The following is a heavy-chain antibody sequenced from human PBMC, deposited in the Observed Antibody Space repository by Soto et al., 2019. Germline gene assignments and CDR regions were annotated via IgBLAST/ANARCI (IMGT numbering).Heavy chain of an antibody. V-gene: IGHV4-61*08. Sequence: SETLSLTCTVSGGSISSGGYYWSWIRQHPGKGLEWIGYIYYSGSTNYNPSLKSRITISVATSKNQFSLKLGSVTAADTAVYYCARLGGKISRISPNFDYWGQGTLVTVSS. D-gene: IGHD1-1*01. CDR2: IYYSGST. J-gene: IGHJ4*02. CDR1: GGSISSGGYY. CDR3: ARLGGKISRISPNFDY.